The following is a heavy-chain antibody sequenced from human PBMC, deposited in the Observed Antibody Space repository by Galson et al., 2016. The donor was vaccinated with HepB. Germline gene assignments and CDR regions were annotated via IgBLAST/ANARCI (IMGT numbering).Heavy chain of an antibody. CDR3: ATAPGTNNWFDT. V-gene: IGHV5-51*01. CDR2: IYPGDSDT. J-gene: IGHJ5*02. Sequence: SGAEVKKPGESLKISCKDSGDTFGGPWIAWVRQMPEKGLEWMGIIYPGDSDTKYSPSFQGHVTISADKSTRTAYLQWSSLKASDTAIYYCATAPGTNNWFDTWGQGTQVTVSS. D-gene: IGHD5-18*01. CDR1: GDTFGGPW.